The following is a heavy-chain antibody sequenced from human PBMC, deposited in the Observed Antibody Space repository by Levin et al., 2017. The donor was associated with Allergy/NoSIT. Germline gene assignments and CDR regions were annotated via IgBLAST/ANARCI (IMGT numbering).Heavy chain of an antibody. CDR3: ARDPTRRGYYDSSGYLDY. CDR2: ISYDGSNK. V-gene: IGHV3-30*04. CDR1: GFTFSSYA. D-gene: IGHD3-22*01. J-gene: IGHJ4*02. Sequence: GGSLRLSCAASGFTFSSYAMHWVRQAPGKGLEWVAVISYDGSNKYYADSVKGRFTISRDNSKNTLYLQMNSLRAEDTAVYYCARDPTRRGYYDSSGYLDYWGQGTLVTVSS.